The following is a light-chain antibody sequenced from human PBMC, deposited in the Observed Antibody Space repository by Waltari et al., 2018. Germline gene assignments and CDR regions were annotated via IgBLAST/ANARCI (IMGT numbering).Light chain of an antibody. V-gene: IGLV1-47*01. Sequence: HSVLTQPPSAAGPPGQRVTISCSGSSSNIGTHHVYWYQQFPGRAPTLLIYDDNQRPSGVPSRFSVSKSGTSASLVISGLRSDDEANYYCAAWDDSPSGYVFGTGTEVTVL. CDR2: DDN. CDR3: AAWDDSPSGYV. J-gene: IGLJ1*01. CDR1: SSNIGTHH.